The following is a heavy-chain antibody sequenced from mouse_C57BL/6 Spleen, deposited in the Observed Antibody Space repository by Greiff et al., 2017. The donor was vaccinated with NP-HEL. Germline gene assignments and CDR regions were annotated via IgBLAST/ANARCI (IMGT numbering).Heavy chain of an antibody. CDR1: GFTFSSYG. CDR3: ARHFGYYDY. Sequence: EVQLVESGGDLVKPGGSLKLSCAASGFTFSSYGMSWVRQTPDKRLEWVATISSGGSYTYYLDSVKGRFTISRDNAKNTLYLQMSSLKSEDTAMYYCARHFGYYDYWGQGTTLTVSS. CDR2: ISSGGSYT. V-gene: IGHV5-6*01. D-gene: IGHD2-3*01. J-gene: IGHJ2*01.